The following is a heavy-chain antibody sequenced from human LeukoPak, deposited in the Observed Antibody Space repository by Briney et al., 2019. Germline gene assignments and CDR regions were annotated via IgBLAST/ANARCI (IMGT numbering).Heavy chain of an antibody. CDR2: TSSSSSYI. J-gene: IGHJ4*02. D-gene: IGHD6-19*01. CDR3: ARDSDSSGYYRYFDY. CDR1: GFTFSTYS. V-gene: IGHV3-21*04. Sequence: GGSLRLSCAASGFTFSTYSMNWVRQAPGKGLEWVSSTSSSSSYIYYADSVKGRFTISRDNSKNTLYLQMNSLRVEDTAVYYCARDSDSSGYYRYFDYWGQGSLVTVSS.